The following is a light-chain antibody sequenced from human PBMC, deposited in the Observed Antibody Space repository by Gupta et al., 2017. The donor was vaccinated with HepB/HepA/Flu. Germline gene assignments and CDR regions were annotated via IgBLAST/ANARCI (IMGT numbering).Light chain of an antibody. J-gene: IGKJ1*01. Sequence: IVLTQSPGTLSLSPGERTTLSCRASQNGSSSYLAWYQQKPGQAPRLLIYGASSRATGIPDRFSGSGSGTDFTLTISRLEPEDFAVYYCQQYGSTPWTFGQGTKVEIK. CDR1: QNGSSSY. V-gene: IGKV3-20*01. CDR3: QQYGSTPWT. CDR2: GAS.